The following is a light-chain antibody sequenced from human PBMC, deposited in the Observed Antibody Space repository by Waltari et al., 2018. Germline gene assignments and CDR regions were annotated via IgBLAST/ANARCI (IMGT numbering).Light chain of an antibody. J-gene: IGKJ4*01. CDR1: QSVSNN. CDR3: QQYNSWPLT. Sequence: EIVMTQSPATLSVYPGERATLSCRASQSVSNNLACFQHKPGQAPRLLIYGASTRAAGIPARFSGSGSGADFTLTISSLQSEDFALYYCQQYNSWPLTFGGGTKVEIK. CDR2: GAS. V-gene: IGKV3-15*01.